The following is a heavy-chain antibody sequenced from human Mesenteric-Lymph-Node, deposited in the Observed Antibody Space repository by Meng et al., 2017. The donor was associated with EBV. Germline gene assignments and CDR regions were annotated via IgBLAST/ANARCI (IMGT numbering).Heavy chain of an antibody. CDR1: VGTFSDWS. CDR2: INHRGET. Sequence: PLQQVVAGLLKTSATLSLTCAVSVGTFSDWSWSWFRQTPEKGLEWIGEINHRGETNYSPSLKSRLTLSVDTSKNQFSLRLTSVTAADIAVYYCARDQGGFWGQGTLVTVSS. CDR3: ARDQGGF. D-gene: IGHD3-16*01. V-gene: IGHV4-34*02. J-gene: IGHJ4*02.